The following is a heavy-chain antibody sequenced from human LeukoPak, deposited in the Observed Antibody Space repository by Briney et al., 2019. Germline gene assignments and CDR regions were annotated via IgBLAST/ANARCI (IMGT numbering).Heavy chain of an antibody. V-gene: IGHV3-48*04. Sequence: GGSLRLSCAASGFTFSSNSMNWVRQAPGKGLEWVSYISTSSSTIYYADSVKGRFSISRDNAKNSLFLQMNSLRAEDTAVYYCATGRVAAGGTTFDSWGQGTLVTVSS. CDR3: ATGRVAAGGTTFDS. J-gene: IGHJ4*02. CDR2: ISTSSSTI. CDR1: GFTFSSNS. D-gene: IGHD6-13*01.